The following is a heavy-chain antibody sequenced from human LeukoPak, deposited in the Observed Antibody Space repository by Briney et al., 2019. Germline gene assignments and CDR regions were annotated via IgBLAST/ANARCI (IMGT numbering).Heavy chain of an antibody. CDR3: ASRTSNGFVP. CDR1: GGTFSSYA. J-gene: IGHJ5*02. CDR2: IIPILGIA. Sequence: SVKVSCKASGGTFSSYAISWVRQAPGQGLEWMGRIIPILGIANYAQKFQGRVTITADKSTSTAYMELSSLRSEDTAVYYCASRTSNGFVPWGQGTLVTVCS. V-gene: IGHV1-69*04.